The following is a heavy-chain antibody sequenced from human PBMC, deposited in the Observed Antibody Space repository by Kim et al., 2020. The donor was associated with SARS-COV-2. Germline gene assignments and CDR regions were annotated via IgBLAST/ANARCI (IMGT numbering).Heavy chain of an antibody. J-gene: IGHJ3*02. CDR3: ATGGPAAEDAFDI. CDR2: ISSSSYI. CDR1: GFTFSSYS. D-gene: IGHD2-2*01. Sequence: GGSLRLSCAASGFTFSSYSMNWVRQAPGKGLEWVSSISSSSYIYYADSVKGRFTISRDNAKNSLYLQMNSLRAEDTAVYYCATGGPAAEDAFDIWGQGTMVTVSS. V-gene: IGHV3-21*01.